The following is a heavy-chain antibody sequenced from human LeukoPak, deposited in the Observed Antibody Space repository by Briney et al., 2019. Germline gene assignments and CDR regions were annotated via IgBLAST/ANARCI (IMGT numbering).Heavy chain of an antibody. CDR3: ARGRITFGGVIAGLDY. D-gene: IGHD3-16*02. J-gene: IGHJ4*02. CDR2: ISHSGST. CDR1: GGSFSGYY. Sequence: SETLSLTCAVYGGSFSGYYWSWIRQPPGKGLEWIGEISHSGSTNYNPSLKSRVTISVDTSKNQFSLKLSSVTAADTAVYYCARGRITFGGVIAGLDYWGQGTLVTVSS. V-gene: IGHV4-34*01.